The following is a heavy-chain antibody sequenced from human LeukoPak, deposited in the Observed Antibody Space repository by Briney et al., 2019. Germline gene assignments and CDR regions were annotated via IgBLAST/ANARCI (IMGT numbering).Heavy chain of an antibody. D-gene: IGHD4-17*01. Sequence: PSETLSLTCTVSGDSITNYYWSWIRQPPGKGLEWISYISYSGSTKYNPSLKSRVTISVDTSKNQFSLKLSSVTAADTAVYYCARGGTTVTPGLLWFDPWGQGTLVTVSS. J-gene: IGHJ5*02. CDR3: ARGGTTVTPGLLWFDP. CDR1: GDSITNYY. V-gene: IGHV4-59*01. CDR2: ISYSGST.